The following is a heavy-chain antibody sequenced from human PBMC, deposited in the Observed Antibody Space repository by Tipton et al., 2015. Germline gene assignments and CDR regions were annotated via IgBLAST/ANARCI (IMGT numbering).Heavy chain of an antibody. CDR2: INWNGGKT. Sequence: GSLRLSCAAYGFKFDDYAMHWVRQGPGKGLEWVSVINWNGGKTDYADALKGRFTISRDNSKKSLYLQMNSLTTEDTALYYCARSVSSSLDYWGQGTLVTVSS. V-gene: IGHV3-43*01. J-gene: IGHJ4*02. CDR1: GFKFDDYA. CDR3: ARSVSSSLDY. D-gene: IGHD6-13*01.